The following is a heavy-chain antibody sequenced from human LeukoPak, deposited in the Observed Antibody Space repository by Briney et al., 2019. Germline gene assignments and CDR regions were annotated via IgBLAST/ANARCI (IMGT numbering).Heavy chain of an antibody. Sequence: ASVKVSCKASGYTFASYGISWVRQAPGQGLEWMGWISAYNGNTNYAQKLQGRVTMTTDTSTSTAYMELRSLRSDDTAVYYCARGRGYCSSTSCHTGLEADYWGQGTLVTVSS. J-gene: IGHJ4*02. D-gene: IGHD2-2*02. CDR1: GYTFASYG. CDR2: ISAYNGNT. V-gene: IGHV1-18*01. CDR3: ARGRGYCSSTSCHTGLEADY.